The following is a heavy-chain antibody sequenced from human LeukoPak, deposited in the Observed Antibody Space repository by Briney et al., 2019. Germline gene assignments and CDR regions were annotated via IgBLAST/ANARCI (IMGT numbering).Heavy chain of an antibody. V-gene: IGHV1-8*01. D-gene: IGHD3-3*01. J-gene: IGHJ3*02. CDR2: MKPDSGNS. CDR3: ARVTIFGVVIPRGAFDI. CDR1: GYPFTSFE. Sequence: ASVKVSCKASGYPFTSFEINWVRQVTGEGLEWMGWMKPDSGNSAFAQKFQGRVTITADESTSTAYMELRSLRSDDTAVYYCARVTIFGVVIPRGAFDIWGQGTMVTVSS.